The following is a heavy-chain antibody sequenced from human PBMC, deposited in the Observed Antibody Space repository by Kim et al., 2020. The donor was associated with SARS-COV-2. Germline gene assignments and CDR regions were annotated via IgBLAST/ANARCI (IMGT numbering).Heavy chain of an antibody. J-gene: IGHJ6*02. CDR2: ISYDGSNK. CDR3: ARAYGGSYHGGMDV. V-gene: IGHV3-30*04. D-gene: IGHD1-26*01. Sequence: GGSLRLSCAASGFSFSNYAMYWVRQAPGKGLEWVAVISYDGSNKYYADSVKGRFTISRDNSKNTLYLQMNSLRVEDTAVYYCARAYGGSYHGGMDVGGQG. CDR1: GFSFSNYA.